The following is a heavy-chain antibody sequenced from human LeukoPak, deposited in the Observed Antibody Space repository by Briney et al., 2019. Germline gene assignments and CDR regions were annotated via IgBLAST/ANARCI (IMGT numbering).Heavy chain of an antibody. D-gene: IGHD3-10*01. Sequence: ASVKVSCKASGYTFTSYYMHWVRQAPGQGLEWMGIINPSGGSTSYALKFQGRVTMTRDTSTSTVYMELSSLRSEDTAVYYCARALSGSYYSSGFDYWGQGTLVTVSS. CDR2: INPSGGST. J-gene: IGHJ4*02. V-gene: IGHV1-46*01. CDR1: GYTFTSYY. CDR3: ARALSGSYYSSGFDY.